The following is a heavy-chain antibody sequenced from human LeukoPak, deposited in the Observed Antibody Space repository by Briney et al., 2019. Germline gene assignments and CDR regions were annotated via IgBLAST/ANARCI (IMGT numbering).Heavy chain of an antibody. CDR2: IYSGGIT. CDR3: ARRTSSSFSLDY. V-gene: IGHV3-53*01. Sequence: GGSLRLSCAASGFTVSSNYMSWVSQDPGRGLEWVSVIYSGGITYYADSVKGRFTISRDNSKNTLYLQMNSLRVEDTAVYYCARRTSSSFSLDYWGQGTLVTVSS. CDR1: GFTVSSNY. J-gene: IGHJ4*02. D-gene: IGHD6-13*01.